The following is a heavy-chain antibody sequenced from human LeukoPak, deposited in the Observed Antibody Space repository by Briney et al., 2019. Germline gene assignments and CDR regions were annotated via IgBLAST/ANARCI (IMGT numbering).Heavy chain of an antibody. J-gene: IGHJ6*02. Sequence: ASVKVSCKVSGYTLTELSMYWVRQAPGKGLEWMGGFDPEDGETIYAQKFQGRVTMTEDTSTDTAYMELSSLRSEGTAVYYCATGSYGSGSYYGYGMDVWGQGTTVTVSS. CDR3: ATGSYGSGSYYGYGMDV. D-gene: IGHD3-10*01. CDR1: GYTLTELS. V-gene: IGHV1-24*01. CDR2: FDPEDGET.